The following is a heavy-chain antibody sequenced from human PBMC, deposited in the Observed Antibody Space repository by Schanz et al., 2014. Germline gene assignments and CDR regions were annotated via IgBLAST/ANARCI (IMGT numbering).Heavy chain of an antibody. Sequence: EVQLLESGGGLVQPGGSLRLSCAASGFTFTTHSMTWVRQAPGKGLEWVSSISHSGGSKYYADSVKGRFTISRDNSKNILYLQMNSLRAEDTAVYYCAKARRKSNCSGGRCFHYSYYGMDVWGQGTTXTVSS. V-gene: IGHV3-23*01. J-gene: IGHJ6*02. CDR1: GFTFTTHS. CDR3: AKARRKSNCSGGRCFHYSYYGMDV. D-gene: IGHD2-15*01. CDR2: ISHSGGSK.